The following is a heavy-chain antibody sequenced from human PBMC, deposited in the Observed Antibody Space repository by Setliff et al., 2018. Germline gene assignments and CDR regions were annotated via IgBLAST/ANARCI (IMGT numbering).Heavy chain of an antibody. CDR1: GGSSSSHY. V-gene: IGHV4-59*11. Sequence: SETLSLTCTVSGGSSSSHYWSWIRQPPGKGLEWIGYIHYSGTTNYNPSLKSRVTISVDTSKNQLSLTLSSVTAADTAVYYCVREGYTEYFQDWGRGTLVTVSS. CDR3: VREGYTEYFQD. J-gene: IGHJ1*01. D-gene: IGHD1-1*01. CDR2: IHYSGTT.